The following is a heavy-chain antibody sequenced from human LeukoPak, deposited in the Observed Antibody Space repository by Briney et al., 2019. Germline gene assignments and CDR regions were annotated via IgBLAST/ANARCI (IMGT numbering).Heavy chain of an antibody. Sequence: PSQTLSLTCTVSGGSISSGDYYWSWIRQPPGKGLEWIGYIYYSGSTYYNPSLKSRFTISVDTSQNPFSLRLSSVTAAATALFYCARFYYDDGSRCYRKYNWFDPGGEGTLVTVSS. CDR1: GGSISSGDYY. CDR3: ARFYYDDGSRCYRKYNWFDP. V-gene: IGHV4-30-4*08. D-gene: IGHD3-22*01. CDR2: IYYSGST. J-gene: IGHJ5*02.